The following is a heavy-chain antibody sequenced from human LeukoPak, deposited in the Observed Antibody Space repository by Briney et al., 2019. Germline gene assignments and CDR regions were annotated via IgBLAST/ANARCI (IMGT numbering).Heavy chain of an antibody. CDR1: GYSISSGYF. V-gene: IGHV4-38-2*02. J-gene: IGHJ5*02. CDR3: ARRRGVYYGSGSYSNWFDP. Sequence: KPSETLSLTCTVSGYSISSGYFWGWIRQPPGKGLEWIAIIHSGESPYYSPSLESRVTMAIDTSKNQLSLKLSSVTAADTAVYYCARRRGVYYGSGSYSNWFDPWGQGTLVTVSS. CDR2: IHSGESP. D-gene: IGHD3-10*01.